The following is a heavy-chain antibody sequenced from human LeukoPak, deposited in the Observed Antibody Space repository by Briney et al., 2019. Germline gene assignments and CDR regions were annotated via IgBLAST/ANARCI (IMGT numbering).Heavy chain of an antibody. V-gene: IGHV1-2*02. D-gene: IGHD6-19*01. CDR3: VSVAGKGYYFDY. CDR1: GYTFTGYY. J-gene: IGHJ4*02. CDR2: INPNSGGT. Sequence: ASVKVSCKASGYTFTGYYMHWVRQAPGQGLEWMGWINPNSGGTNYAQKFQGRVTMTRDTSISTAYKELSRLRSDDTAVYYCVSVAGKGYYFDYWGQGTLVTVSS.